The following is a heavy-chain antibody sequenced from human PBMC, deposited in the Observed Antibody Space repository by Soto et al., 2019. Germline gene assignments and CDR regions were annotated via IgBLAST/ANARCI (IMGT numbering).Heavy chain of an antibody. CDR2: IIPIFGTA. CDR3: AREGRASTYHYDSSGYYPFDY. V-gene: IGHV1-69*06. D-gene: IGHD3-22*01. Sequence: ASVKVSCKASGGTFSSYAISWVRQAPGQGLEWMGGIIPIFGTANYAQKFQGRVTITADKSTSTAYMELSSLRSEDTAVYYCAREGRASTYHYDSSGYYPFDYWGQGTLVTVSS. CDR1: GGTFSSYA. J-gene: IGHJ4*02.